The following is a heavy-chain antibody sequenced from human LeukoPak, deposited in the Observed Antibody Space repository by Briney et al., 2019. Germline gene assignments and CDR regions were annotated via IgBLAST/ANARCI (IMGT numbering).Heavy chain of an antibody. J-gene: IGHJ4*02. CDR2: INAGNGNT. CDR3: ARGGVAAMVYYFDY. V-gene: IGHV1-3*01. CDR1: EYTFTSYA. Sequence: ASVKVSCKASEYTFTSYAMHWVRQAPGQRLEWMGWINAGNGNTKYSQKFQGRVTITRDTSASTAYMELSSLRSEDTAVYYCARGGVAAMVYYFDYWGRGTLVTVSS. D-gene: IGHD5-18*01.